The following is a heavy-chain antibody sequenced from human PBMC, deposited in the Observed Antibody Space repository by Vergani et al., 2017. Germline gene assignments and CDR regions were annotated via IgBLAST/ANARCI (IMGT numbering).Heavy chain of an antibody. J-gene: IGHJ4*02. V-gene: IGHV1-2*02. CDR2: INPKSGGT. Sequence: QVQLVQSGAEVKKPGASVKVSCKASGYTFNGYYMHWVRQAPGQGLEWMGWINPKSGGTNYAQKFQGRFTMTRDTSISTAYMELSRLRSDDTAVYYCARDAYDSSGYCSGYWGQGTLVTVSS. CDR3: ARDAYDSSGYCSGY. CDR1: GYTFNGYY. D-gene: IGHD3-22*01.